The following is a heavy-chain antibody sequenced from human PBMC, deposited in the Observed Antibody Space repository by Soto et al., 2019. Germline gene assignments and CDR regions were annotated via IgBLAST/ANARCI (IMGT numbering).Heavy chain of an antibody. V-gene: IGHV1-2*02. CDR2: INPNSGGT. J-gene: IGHJ6*02. Sequence: ASVKVSCKASGYTFTGYYMHWVRQAPGQGLEWMGWINPNSGGTNYAQKFQGRVTMTRDTSISTAYMELSRLRSDDTAVYYCARDTYYYDSSGYYGRFGGMDVWGQGTTVTVSS. CDR3: ARDTYYYDSSGYYGRFGGMDV. D-gene: IGHD3-22*01. CDR1: GYTFTGYY.